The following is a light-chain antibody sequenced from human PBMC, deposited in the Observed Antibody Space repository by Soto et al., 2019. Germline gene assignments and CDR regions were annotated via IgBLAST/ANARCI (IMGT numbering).Light chain of an antibody. J-gene: IGLJ3*02. V-gene: IGLV4-60*03. CDR2: LEGSGNY. CDR1: SGHSSYI. Sequence: QAVVTQSSSASASLGSSVKLTCTLSSGHSSYIIAWHQQQPGKAPRYLMKLEGSGNYNKGSGVPDRFSGSSSGADRYLTISNLQSEDEADYYCETWDNNPRVFGGGTQLTVL. CDR3: ETWDNNPRV.